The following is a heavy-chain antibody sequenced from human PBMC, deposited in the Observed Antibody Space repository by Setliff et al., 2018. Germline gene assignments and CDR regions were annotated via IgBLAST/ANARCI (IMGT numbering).Heavy chain of an antibody. Sequence: SVKVSCKASGATLSGDVFRWVCQAPGHGLEWMGRCIPVLGKANYAPRFQGRVTITVDTSTGTSYMDLRSLRSDDTAIYYCARELRSTFWHFDLWGQGSLVTVSS. V-gene: IGHV1-69*04. CDR2: CIPVLGKA. CDR1: GATLSGDV. J-gene: IGHJ4*02. CDR3: ARELRSTFWHFDL.